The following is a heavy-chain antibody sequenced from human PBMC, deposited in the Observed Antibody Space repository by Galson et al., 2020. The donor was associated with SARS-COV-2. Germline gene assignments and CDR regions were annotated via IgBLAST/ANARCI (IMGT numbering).Heavy chain of an antibody. Sequence: SQTLSLTCAISGDSVSSNSAAWNWIRQSPSRGLEWLGRTYYRSKWYNDYAVSVKSRITINPDTSMNQFSLQLNSVTPEDTAVYYCARDRVAAAGTPHWFDPWGQGTLVTVSS. D-gene: IGHD6-13*01. CDR1: GDSVSSNSAA. V-gene: IGHV6-1*01. J-gene: IGHJ5*02. CDR3: ARDRVAAAGTPHWFDP. CDR2: TYYRSKWYN.